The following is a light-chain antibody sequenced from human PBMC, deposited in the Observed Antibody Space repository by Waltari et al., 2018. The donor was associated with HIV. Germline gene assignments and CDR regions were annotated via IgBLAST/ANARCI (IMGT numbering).Light chain of an antibody. CDR1: QSISTN. CDR3: QQYDKWPPWT. Sequence: EVVMTQSPATLSVSPGEGASLSCRASQSISTNLAWYQQNPGQAPRLLIYGASTRATDIPARFSGSGSGTHFTLTISSLQPEDVTLYYCQQYDKWPPWTFGQGTTVDLK. V-gene: IGKV3-15*01. J-gene: IGKJ1*01. CDR2: GAS.